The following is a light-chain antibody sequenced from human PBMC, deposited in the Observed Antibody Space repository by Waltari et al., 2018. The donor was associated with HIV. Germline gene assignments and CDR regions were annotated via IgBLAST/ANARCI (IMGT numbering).Light chain of an antibody. J-gene: IGLJ2*01. Sequence: QSVLTQPPSASGTPGQRVTISCSGSSSTIGSNYVYWYQHLPGTTRKHLVYRSTQRASCVPDRFSGSKSCTYASLAISGLRSEDEADYYCAAWDDSLSPHVVFGAGTKLTVL. CDR1: SSTIGSNY. CDR2: RST. CDR3: AAWDDSLSPHVV. V-gene: IGLV1-47*01.